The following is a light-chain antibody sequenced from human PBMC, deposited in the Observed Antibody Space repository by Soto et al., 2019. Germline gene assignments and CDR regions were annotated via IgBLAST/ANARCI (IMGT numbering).Light chain of an antibody. CDR1: QAVPNN. CDR3: QQVKTYPRT. Sequence: IWMTQSPSFLSASVGDRVTITCRPSQAVPNNMAWYQQKPGKPPKLLIYEESTLHSGVPSRFSGRKSGTQFTLTIDSLQPEDFATYYCQQVKTYPRTFGGGTKVEIK. V-gene: IGKV1-9*01. J-gene: IGKJ4*01. CDR2: EES.